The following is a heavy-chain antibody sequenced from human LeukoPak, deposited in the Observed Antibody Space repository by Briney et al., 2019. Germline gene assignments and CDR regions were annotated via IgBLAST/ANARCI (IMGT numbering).Heavy chain of an antibody. CDR3: AKATSSSGWGTHFDY. V-gene: IGHV3-23*01. J-gene: IGHJ4*02. CDR2: ISGSGGST. CDR1: GFTFSSYA. Sequence: GGSLRLSCAASGFTFSSYAMSWVRQAPGKGLEWVSAISGSGGSTYYADSVKGRFTISRDNSKNTLYLQMSSLTAEDTAVYYCAKATSSSGWGTHFDYWGQGTLVTVSS. D-gene: IGHD6-19*01.